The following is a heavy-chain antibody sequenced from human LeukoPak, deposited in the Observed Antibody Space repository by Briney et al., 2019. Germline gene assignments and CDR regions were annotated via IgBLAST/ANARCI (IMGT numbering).Heavy chain of an antibody. CDR2: ISGSGGST. CDR1: GFTFSSYA. V-gene: IGHV3-23*01. J-gene: IGHJ4*02. Sequence: PGGSLRLSCAASGFTFSSYAMSWVRQAPGRGLEWVSAISGSGGSTYYADSVKGRFTISRDNSKNTLYLQMNSLRAEDTAVYYCAKPLEIPRNPSHFDYWGQGTLVTVSS. D-gene: IGHD1-1*01. CDR3: AKPLEIPRNPSHFDY.